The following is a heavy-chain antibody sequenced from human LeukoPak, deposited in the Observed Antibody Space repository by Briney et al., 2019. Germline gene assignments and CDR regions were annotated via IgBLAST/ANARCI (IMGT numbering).Heavy chain of an antibody. J-gene: IGHJ3*02. CDR3: AKVSRWFGELLYENAFDI. CDR2: ISYDGSNK. Sequence: GGSLRLSCAGSGFTFSTYAMHWVRQAPGKGLEWVAVISYDGSNKYYADSVKGRFTISRDNSKNTLYLQMNSLRAEDTAVYYCAKVSRWFGELLYENAFDIWGQGTMVTVSS. V-gene: IGHV3-30*04. CDR1: GFTFSTYA. D-gene: IGHD3-10*01.